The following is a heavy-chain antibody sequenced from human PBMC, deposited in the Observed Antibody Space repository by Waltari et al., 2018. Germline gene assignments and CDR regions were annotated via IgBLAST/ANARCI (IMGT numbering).Heavy chain of an antibody. Sequence: QVQLVESGGGVVQPGGSLRLSCAASAFTCSNYGMHWVRQAPGKGLGWLAFRRDDGSDKNYVDSVKGRFTISRDNSKNTLYLQMNSLRVEDTAVYYCAKDRGGTAAGYLDYWGQGTLVTVSS. CDR2: RRDDGSDK. D-gene: IGHD6-13*01. J-gene: IGHJ4*02. CDR1: AFTCSNYG. CDR3: AKDRGGTAAGYLDY. V-gene: IGHV3-30*02.